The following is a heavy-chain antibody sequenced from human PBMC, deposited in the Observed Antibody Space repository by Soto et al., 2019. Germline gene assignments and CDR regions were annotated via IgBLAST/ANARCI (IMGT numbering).Heavy chain of an antibody. J-gene: IGHJ4*02. CDR3: ARAGWLRLNTHTVGRLGY. D-gene: IGHD5-12*01. V-gene: IGHV1-18*04. Sequence: QVQLVQSGAEVKKPGASVKVSCKASGYTFTSYGISWVRQAPGQGLERMGWISAYNGNTNTAQKLQGRVTMTRDTSTRTAYMELRSLRSDDTAVYYCARAGWLRLNTHTVGRLGYWGQGTLVTVS. CDR2: ISAYNGNT. CDR1: GYTFTSYG.